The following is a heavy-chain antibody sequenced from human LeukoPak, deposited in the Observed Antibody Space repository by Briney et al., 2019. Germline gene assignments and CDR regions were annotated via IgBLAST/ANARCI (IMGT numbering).Heavy chain of an antibody. CDR3: ATGSGHGFDI. V-gene: IGHV3-74*01. Sequence: GGSLRLSCAASGFTFSSYWMHWVRQAPGKGLVWVSRINSDGSSTSYADSVRGRVTISRDNAKNTLYLQMNSLRTEDTAVYYCATGSGHGFDIWGQGTMVIVSS. CDR1: GFTFSSYW. J-gene: IGHJ3*02. CDR2: INSDGSST. D-gene: IGHD3-10*01.